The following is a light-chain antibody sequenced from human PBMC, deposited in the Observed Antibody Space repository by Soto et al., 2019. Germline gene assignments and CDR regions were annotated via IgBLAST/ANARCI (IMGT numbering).Light chain of an antibody. Sequence: EIVLTQSPGTLSLSPGYRATLSCRASQSVTSSYLAWYQQKPGQPPRLLIYGASSRATGIPDRFSGRGSGTDFTLTISRLEPEDFAVYYCQQYGNSPIPFGQGTRLEIK. CDR1: QSVTSSY. V-gene: IGKV3-20*01. CDR2: GAS. J-gene: IGKJ5*01. CDR3: QQYGNSPIP.